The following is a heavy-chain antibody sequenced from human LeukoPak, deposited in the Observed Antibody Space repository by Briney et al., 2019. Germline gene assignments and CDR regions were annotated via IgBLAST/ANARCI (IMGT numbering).Heavy chain of an antibody. D-gene: IGHD2-2*01. CDR2: INHSGST. CDR3: ARGYCSSTSCSTPYYYYYYMDV. V-gene: IGHV4-34*01. Sequence: PSETLSLTCAVYGGSFSGYYWSWIRHPPGKGLEWIGEINHSGSTNYNPSLKSRVTISVDTSKNQFSLKLSTVTAADTAVYYCARGYCSSTSCSTPYYYYYYMDVWGKGTTVTVSS. CDR1: GGSFSGYY. J-gene: IGHJ6*03.